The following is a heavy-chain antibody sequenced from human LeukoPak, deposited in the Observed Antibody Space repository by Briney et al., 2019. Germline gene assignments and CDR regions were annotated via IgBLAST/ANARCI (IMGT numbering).Heavy chain of an antibody. J-gene: IGHJ4*01. CDR2: IYHSRST. CDR1: GYSISSGYY. CDR3: ATEGTNYYDTSGYYYY. D-gene: IGHD3-22*01. Sequence: SETLSLTCAVSGYSISSGYYWGWIRQPPGKGLEWIGSIYHSRSTYYNPSLKSRVTISGDTSKNQFTLKLSSVTAADTAVYYCATEGTNYYDTSGYYYYWGQGTLVTVSS. V-gene: IGHV4-38-2*01.